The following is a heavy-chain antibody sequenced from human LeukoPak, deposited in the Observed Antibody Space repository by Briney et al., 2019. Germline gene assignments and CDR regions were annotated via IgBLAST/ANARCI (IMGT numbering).Heavy chain of an antibody. CDR2: INSDGSST. Sequence: GGSLRLSCAASGFTFSSYWMRWVRQAPGKGLVWVSRINSDGSSTSYADSVKGRFTISRDNAKNTLYLQMNSLRAEDTAVYYCARDRPYGSGYYYGMDVWGQGTTVTVSS. V-gene: IGHV3-74*01. J-gene: IGHJ6*02. CDR1: GFTFSSYW. CDR3: ARDRPYGSGYYYGMDV. D-gene: IGHD3-10*01.